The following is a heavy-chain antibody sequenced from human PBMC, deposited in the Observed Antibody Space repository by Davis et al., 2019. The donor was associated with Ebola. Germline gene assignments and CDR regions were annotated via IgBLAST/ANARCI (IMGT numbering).Heavy chain of an antibody. J-gene: IGHJ5*02. CDR3: ARQSLVLMVYGNWFDP. CDR1: GGSFSGNY. V-gene: IGHV4-34*01. Sequence: SETLSLTCAVYGGSFSGNYWTWIRQPPGKGLEWIGEINYSGSTNYNPSLKSRVTISADTSKNQFSLKLNSVTAADTAVYYCARQSLVLMVYGNWFDPWGQGTLVTVSS. D-gene: IGHD2-8*01. CDR2: INYSGST.